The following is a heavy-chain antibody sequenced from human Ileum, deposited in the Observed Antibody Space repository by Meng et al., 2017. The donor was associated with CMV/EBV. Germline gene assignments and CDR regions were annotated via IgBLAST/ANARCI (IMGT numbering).Heavy chain of an antibody. CDR2: ISGSGSSM. J-gene: IGHJ4*02. CDR1: GFTFSSYE. Sequence: GESLKISCAASGFTFSSYEMYWVRQAPGMGLEWVSYISGSGSSMYYADSVKGRFTVSRDNAKNSLYLEMNSLRAEETAVYYCASTSGVVIWGQGTLVTVSS. D-gene: IGHD3-3*01. V-gene: IGHV3-48*03. CDR3: ASTSGVVI.